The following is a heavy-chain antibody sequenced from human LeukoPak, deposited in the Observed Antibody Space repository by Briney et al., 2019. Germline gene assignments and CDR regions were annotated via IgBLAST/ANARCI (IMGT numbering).Heavy chain of an antibody. CDR3: ARVDSSWPTDSQFDY. CDR2: IYYSGST. D-gene: IGHD6-13*01. CDR1: GGSISSSSYY. Sequence: SETLSLTCTVSGGSISSSSYYWGWIRQPPGKGLEWIGSIYYSGSTYYNPSLKSRATISVDTSKNQFSLKLSSVTAADTAVYYCARVDSSWPTDSQFDYWGQGTLVTVSS. V-gene: IGHV4-39*07. J-gene: IGHJ4*02.